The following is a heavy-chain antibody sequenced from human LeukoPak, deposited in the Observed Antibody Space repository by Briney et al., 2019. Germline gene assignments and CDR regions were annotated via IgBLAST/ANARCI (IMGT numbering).Heavy chain of an antibody. D-gene: IGHD6-13*01. Sequence: PSETLSLTCTVSGGSISSYYWSWIRQPPGKGLEWIGYIYYSGSTNYNPSLKSRVTISVDTSKNQFSLRLSSVTAADTAVYYCARRGSSWYELIDYWGQGTLVTVSS. V-gene: IGHV4-59*08. J-gene: IGHJ4*02. CDR3: ARRGSSWYELIDY. CDR1: GGSISSYY. CDR2: IYYSGST.